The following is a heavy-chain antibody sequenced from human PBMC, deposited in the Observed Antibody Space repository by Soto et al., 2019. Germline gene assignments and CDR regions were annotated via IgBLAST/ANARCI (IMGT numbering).Heavy chain of an antibody. J-gene: IGHJ5*02. CDR3: AKDDSYYDILTGYYL. V-gene: IGHV3-23*01. D-gene: IGHD3-9*01. CDR1: GFTFSSYA. CDR2: ISGSGGST. Sequence: GGSMRLSCAASGFTFSSYAMSWVRQAPGKGLEWVSAISGSGGSTYYADSVKGRFTISRDNSKNTLYLQMNSLRAEDTAVYYCAKDDSYYDILTGYYLWGQGTLVTVSS.